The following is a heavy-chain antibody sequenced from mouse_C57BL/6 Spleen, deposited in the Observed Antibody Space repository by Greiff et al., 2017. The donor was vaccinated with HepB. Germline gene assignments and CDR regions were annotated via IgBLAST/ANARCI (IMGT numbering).Heavy chain of an antibody. Sequence: DVMLVESEGGLVQPGSSMKLSCTASGFTFSDYYMAWVRQVPEKGLEWVANINYDGSSTYYLDSLKSRFIISRDNAKNILYLQMSSLKSEDTATYYCARDRRGYFDVWGTGTTVTVSS. V-gene: IGHV5-16*01. CDR3: ARDRRGYFDV. CDR2: INYDGSST. J-gene: IGHJ1*03. CDR1: GFTFSDYY.